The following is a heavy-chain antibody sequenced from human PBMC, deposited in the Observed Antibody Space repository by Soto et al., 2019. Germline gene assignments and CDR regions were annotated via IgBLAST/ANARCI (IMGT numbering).Heavy chain of an antibody. CDR3: VRDRNGNYVTEYFQH. V-gene: IGHV3-48*01. Sequence: GGSLRLSCAASGFAFNLYSMNWVRQAPGKGLEWVSYISSSGTIYYADSVNGRFTISRDNAKSTVYLQMNSLRAEDTAMYYCVRDRNGNYVTEYFQHWGQGSLVTVSS. J-gene: IGHJ1*01. CDR1: GFAFNLYS. D-gene: IGHD4-17*01. CDR2: ISSSGTI.